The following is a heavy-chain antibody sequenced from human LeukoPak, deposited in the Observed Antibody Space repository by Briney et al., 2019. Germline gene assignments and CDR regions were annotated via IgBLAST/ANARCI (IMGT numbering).Heavy chain of an antibody. CDR2: IYPGDSDT. CDR1: GYSFTSYW. CDR3: ARPDYYDSSGSAMDV. V-gene: IGHV5-51*01. J-gene: IGHJ6*03. D-gene: IGHD3-22*01. Sequence: GESLKISCKGSGYSFTSYWIGWVRQMPGKGLEWMGIIYPGDSDTSYSPSFQGQVTISADKSISTAYLQWSSLKASDTAMYYCARPDYYDSSGSAMDVWGKGTTVTVSS.